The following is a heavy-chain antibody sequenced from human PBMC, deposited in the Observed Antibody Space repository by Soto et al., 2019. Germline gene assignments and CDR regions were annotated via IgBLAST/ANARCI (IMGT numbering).Heavy chain of an antibody. CDR2: IWYDGSNK. J-gene: IGHJ6*02. D-gene: IGHD3-3*01. Sequence: GGSLRLSXAASGLTFSTNGMPGFRQAPGKGLGWVAVIWYDGSNKYYADSVKGRFTISRDNSKNTLYLQMNSLRAEDTAVYYCARDPIFGVVITSYYGMDVWGQGTTVTVSS. CDR3: ARDPIFGVVITSYYGMDV. V-gene: IGHV3-33*01. CDR1: GLTFSTNG.